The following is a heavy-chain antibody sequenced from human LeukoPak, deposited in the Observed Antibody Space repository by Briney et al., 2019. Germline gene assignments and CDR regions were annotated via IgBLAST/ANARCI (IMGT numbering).Heavy chain of an antibody. CDR1: GFTFTSYS. CDR3: AKDQEYYDILTGYYLDY. Sequence: GGSLRLSCAASGFTFTSYSMNWVRQAPGKGLEWVSTISGGGGSTYYADSVKGRFTISRDNSKNTLYLQMNSLRAEDTAVYYCAKDQEYYDILTGYYLDYWGQGTLVTVSS. J-gene: IGHJ4*02. CDR2: ISGGGGST. V-gene: IGHV3-23*01. D-gene: IGHD3-9*01.